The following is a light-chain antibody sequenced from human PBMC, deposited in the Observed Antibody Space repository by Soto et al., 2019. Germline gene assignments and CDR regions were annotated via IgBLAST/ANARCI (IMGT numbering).Light chain of an antibody. V-gene: IGLV2-14*01. CDR3: CSYTSSSTVV. CDR2: DVS. CDR1: RSDVGGYNY. Sequence: QSALTQPASVSGSPGQSITISCTGTRSDVGGYNYVSWYQQHPGKAPKLMIYDVSNRPSGVSSRFSGSKSGNTASLTISGLQAEDEADDYCCSYTSSSTVVFGGGTQLTVL. J-gene: IGLJ2*01.